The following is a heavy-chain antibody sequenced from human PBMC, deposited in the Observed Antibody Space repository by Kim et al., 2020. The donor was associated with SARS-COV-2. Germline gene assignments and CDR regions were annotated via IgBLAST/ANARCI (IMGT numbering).Heavy chain of an antibody. J-gene: IGHJ4*02. Sequence: SPSFQGHVTISADKSISTAYLQWSSLKASDTAMYYCAIVAGTLTTDFDYWGQGTLVTVSS. V-gene: IGHV5-10-1*01. D-gene: IGHD2-15*01. CDR3: AIVAGTLTTDFDY.